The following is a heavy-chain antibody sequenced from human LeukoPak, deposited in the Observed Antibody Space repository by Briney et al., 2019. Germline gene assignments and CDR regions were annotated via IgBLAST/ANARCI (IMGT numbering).Heavy chain of an antibody. CDR1: GGSFSGYY. CDR3: ARGLVCSSTSCYTGYYYYYYMGV. CDR2: INHSGST. Sequence: KPSETLSLTCAVYGGSFSGYYWSWLRQPPGKGLEWSGEINHSGSTNYNPSLKSRVTISIDTSKNQLSLKLSSVTAADTAVYYCARGLVCSSTSCYTGYYYYYYMGVWGKGTTVTVSS. V-gene: IGHV4-34*01. J-gene: IGHJ6*03. D-gene: IGHD2-2*02.